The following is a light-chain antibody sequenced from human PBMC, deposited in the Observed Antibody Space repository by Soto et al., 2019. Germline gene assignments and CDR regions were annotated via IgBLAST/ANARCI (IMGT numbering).Light chain of an antibody. CDR3: QSADSSGTYRV. J-gene: IGLJ1*01. V-gene: IGLV3-25*02. Sequence: ELTQPPSVSVSPGQTARITCSGDALPKQYAYWYQQKPGQAPVLVIYKDSERPSGIPERFSGSSSGTTVTLTISGVQAEDEADYYCQSADSSGTYRVFGTGTKVTVL. CDR2: KDS. CDR1: ALPKQY.